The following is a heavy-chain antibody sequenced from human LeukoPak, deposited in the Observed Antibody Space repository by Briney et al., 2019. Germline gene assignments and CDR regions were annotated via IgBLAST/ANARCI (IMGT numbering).Heavy chain of an antibody. J-gene: IGHJ4*02. V-gene: IGHV4-31*03. D-gene: IGHD5-12*01. CDR1: GGSISSGGYY. CDR2: IYYSGST. Sequence: SETLSLTCTVSGGSISSGGYYWSWIRQHPGKGLEWIGYIYYSGSTYYNPSLKSRVTISVDTSKNQFSLKLSSVTAADTAVYYCARVGYSGYEGYFDYWGQGTLVTVSS. CDR3: ARVGYSGYEGYFDY.